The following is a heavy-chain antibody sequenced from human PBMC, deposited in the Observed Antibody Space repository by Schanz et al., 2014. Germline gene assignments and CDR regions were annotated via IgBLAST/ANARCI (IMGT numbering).Heavy chain of an antibody. CDR1: GASISFYD. Sequence: QVQLQESGPGLVKPSETLSLTCTVSGASISFYDWNWIRQSPGKGLEWIGYIYHSGSPIYNPSLQGRVPISIDTPKTHFSLKRESVTAADTAMYFCARQGDVYRLDYWGQGTLVTVTS. D-gene: IGHD1-26*01. CDR2: IYHSGSP. J-gene: IGHJ4*02. V-gene: IGHV4-59*08. CDR3: ARQGDVYRLDY.